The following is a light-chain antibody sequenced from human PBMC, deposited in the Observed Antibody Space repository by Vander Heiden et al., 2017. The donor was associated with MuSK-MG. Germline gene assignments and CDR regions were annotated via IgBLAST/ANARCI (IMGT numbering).Light chain of an antibody. J-gene: IGKJ4*01. CDR3: QQSYSTPGT. CDR1: QSISSY. CDR2: AAS. V-gene: IGKV1-39*01. Sequence: DIQMTQSPSSLSASVGDRVTITCRASQSISSYLNWYQQKPGKAPKLLIYAASSLQSGVPSRFSGSGSGTDFTLIISSLQPEDVATYYCQQSYSTPGTFGGGTKVEIK.